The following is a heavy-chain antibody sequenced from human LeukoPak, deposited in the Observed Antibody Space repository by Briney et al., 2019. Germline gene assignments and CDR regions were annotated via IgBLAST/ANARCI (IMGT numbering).Heavy chain of an antibody. Sequence: GGSLKLSCAASGFILSTYAMSWVRQAPGKGLEWVSAISATGYTTYYADSVKGRFTISTDNSKSTVYLQMNSLRAEDTAVYYCARGGGHHHFDYWGQGTLVTVSS. CDR3: ARGGGHHHFDY. J-gene: IGHJ4*02. V-gene: IGHV3-23*01. CDR1: GFILSTYA. CDR2: ISATGYTT. D-gene: IGHD1-14*01.